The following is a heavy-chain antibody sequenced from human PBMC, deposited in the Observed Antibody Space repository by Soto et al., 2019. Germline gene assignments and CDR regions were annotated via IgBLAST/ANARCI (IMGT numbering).Heavy chain of an antibody. CDR1: GGSISSGVYY. V-gene: IGHV4-61*08. D-gene: IGHD3-10*01. CDR2: FYNGGTT. Sequence: PSETLSLTCAVSGGSISSGVYYWIWIRQPPGKGLEWIGVFYNGGTTNYSPSLKSRVTISVDTSKNQFSLKLNSVTAADTAVYYCARDGSERPATYWGQGILVTVSS. CDR3: ARDGSERPATY. J-gene: IGHJ4*02.